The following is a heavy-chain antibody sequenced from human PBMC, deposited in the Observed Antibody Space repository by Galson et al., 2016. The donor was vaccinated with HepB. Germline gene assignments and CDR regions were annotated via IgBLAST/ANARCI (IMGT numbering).Heavy chain of an antibody. D-gene: IGHD3-10*01. CDR3: GRLPLRTYFGSGT. CDR2: INHSGST. J-gene: IGHJ5*02. Sequence: SETLSLTCAVSGGSFSGYYWSWIRQPPGKGLEWIGEINHSGSTNYNPSLKSRLTISVDASKNQFFLRLNSVTAADTAVYYCGRLPLRTYFGSGTWGQGTLVTVSS. V-gene: IGHV4-34*01. CDR1: GGSFSGYY.